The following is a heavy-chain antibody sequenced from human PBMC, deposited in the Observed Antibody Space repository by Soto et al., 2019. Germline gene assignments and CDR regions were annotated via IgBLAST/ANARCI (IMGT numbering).Heavy chain of an antibody. D-gene: IGHD1-26*01. Sequence: GGSLRLSCAASGFTFSTYAMSWVRQAPGKGLEWVSAISGSGGSTYYADSVKGRFTISRDNSKNTLYLQMNSLRAEDRAVYYCASTNSFRLAYFDYWGQGTLVTVSS. V-gene: IGHV3-23*01. J-gene: IGHJ4*02. CDR3: ASTNSFRLAYFDY. CDR2: ISGSGGST. CDR1: GFTFSTYA.